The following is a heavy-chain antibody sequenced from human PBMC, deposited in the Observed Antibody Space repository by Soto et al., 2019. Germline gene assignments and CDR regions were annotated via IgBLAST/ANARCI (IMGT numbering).Heavy chain of an antibody. CDR1: GGSISSSNW. CDR2: IYHSGST. V-gene: IGHV4-4*02. Sequence: SETLSLTCAVSGGSISSSNWWSWVRQPPGKGLEWIGEIYHSGSTNYNPSIKSRVTISVDKSKTQFSLKLSSVTAADTAVYYCARGGADYYDSSGYRDAFDIRGQGTMVTVSS. J-gene: IGHJ3*02. CDR3: ARGGADYYDSSGYRDAFDI. D-gene: IGHD3-22*01.